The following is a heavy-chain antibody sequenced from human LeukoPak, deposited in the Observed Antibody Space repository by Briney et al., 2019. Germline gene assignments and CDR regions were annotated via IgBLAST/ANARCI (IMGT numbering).Heavy chain of an antibody. Sequence: GASVKVSCKASGGTFSSYAISWVRQAPGQGLEWMGRIIPILDITDYAQKFQGRVTITADISTSTAYMELSSLRSEDTAVFYCARGPFSLVDYYDSGFDPWGQGTLVTVSS. CDR3: ARGPFSLVDYYDSGFDP. V-gene: IGHV1-69*04. CDR2: IIPILDIT. CDR1: GGTFSSYA. D-gene: IGHD3-22*01. J-gene: IGHJ5*02.